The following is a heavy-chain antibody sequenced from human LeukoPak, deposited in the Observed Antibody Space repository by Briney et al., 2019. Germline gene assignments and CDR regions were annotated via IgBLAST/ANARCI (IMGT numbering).Heavy chain of an antibody. CDR1: GGTFSSCA. D-gene: IGHD4-17*01. CDR3: ARAVTTSYCDY. J-gene: IGHJ4*02. Sequence: GASVKVSCKASGGTFSSCAISWVRQAPGQGLEWVGGIIPIFGTANYAQKFQGRVTITADKSTSTAYMELSSLRSEDTAVYYCARAVTTSYCDYWGQGTLVTVSS. V-gene: IGHV1-69*06. CDR2: IIPIFGTA.